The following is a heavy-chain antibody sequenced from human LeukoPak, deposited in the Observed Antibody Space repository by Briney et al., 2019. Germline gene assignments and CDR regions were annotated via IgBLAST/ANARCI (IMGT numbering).Heavy chain of an antibody. D-gene: IGHD5-18*01. CDR2: INYSGAT. CDR1: GASINNFNYY. V-gene: IGHV4-39*01. Sequence: SETLSLTCTVSGASINNFNYYWGWVRQPPGKGLEWIGSINYSGATYYNASLKSRVTISVDTSENQLSLQVNSVTAADTAVYYCARGWIQLWPYYYYYMDVWGKGTTVTVSS. CDR3: ARGWIQLWPYYYYYMDV. J-gene: IGHJ6*03.